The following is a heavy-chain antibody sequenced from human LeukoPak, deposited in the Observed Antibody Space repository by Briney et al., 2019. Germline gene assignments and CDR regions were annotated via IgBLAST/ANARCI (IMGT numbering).Heavy chain of an antibody. CDR3: ARHSNDFWSGYYTFDY. J-gene: IGHJ4*02. V-gene: IGHV3-53*01. D-gene: IGHD3-3*01. Sequence: GGSLGLSCAASGFTVSSNYMSWVRQAPGKGLEWVSVIYSGGSTYYADSVKGRFTISRDNSKNTLYLQMNSLRAEDTAVYYCARHSNDFWSGYYTFDYWGQGTLATVSS. CDR1: GFTVSSNY. CDR2: IYSGGST.